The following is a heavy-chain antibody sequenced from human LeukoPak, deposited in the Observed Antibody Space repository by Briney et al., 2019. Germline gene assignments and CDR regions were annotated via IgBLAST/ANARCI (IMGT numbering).Heavy chain of an antibody. D-gene: IGHD2-2*01. CDR1: GFTFSSYA. CDR2: ISGSGGST. Sequence: PGGSLRLSCAASGFTFSSYAMSWVRQAPGKGLEWVSAISGSGGSTYYADSVKGRFTISRDNAKNSLYLQMNSLRAEDTAVYYCARNLGYCSSTSCPFPFYYYYGMDVWGQGTTVTVSS. CDR3: ARNLGYCSSTSCPFPFYYYYGMDV. V-gene: IGHV3-23*01. J-gene: IGHJ6*02.